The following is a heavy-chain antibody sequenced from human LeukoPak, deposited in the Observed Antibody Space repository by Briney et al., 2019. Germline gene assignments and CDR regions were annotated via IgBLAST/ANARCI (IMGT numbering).Heavy chain of an antibody. CDR2: INHSGST. J-gene: IGHJ5*02. CDR1: GGSFSGYY. V-gene: IGHV4-34*01. CDR3: ARRNGYCSSTSCYLNWFDH. Sequence: PSETLSLTCAVYGGSFSGYYWSWIRQPPGKGLEWIGEINHSGSTNYNPSLKSRVTISVDTSKNQFSLKLSSVTAADTTVYYCARRNGYCSSTSCYLNWFDHWGQGTLVTVSS. D-gene: IGHD2-2*01.